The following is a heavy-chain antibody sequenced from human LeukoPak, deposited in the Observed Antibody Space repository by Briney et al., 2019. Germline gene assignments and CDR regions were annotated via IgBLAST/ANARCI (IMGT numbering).Heavy chain of an antibody. V-gene: IGHV1-69*01. J-gene: IGHJ5*02. D-gene: IGHD2-2*02. CDR2: IIPIFGTA. CDR1: GGTFSSYA. Sequence: SVKVSCKASGGTFSSYAISWVRQAPGQGLEWMGGIIPIFGTANYAQKFQGRVTITADESTSTAYMELSSLRSEDTAVYYCARDRSARYCSSTRCYKGSWFDPWGQGTLVTVSS. CDR3: ARDRSARYCSSTRCYKGSWFDP.